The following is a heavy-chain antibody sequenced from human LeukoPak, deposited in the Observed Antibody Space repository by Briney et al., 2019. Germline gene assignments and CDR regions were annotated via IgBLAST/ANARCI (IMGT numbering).Heavy chain of an antibody. Sequence: SETLSLTCTVSGGSLSSGSYYWSWIRQPAGKGLEWIGRIYTSGSTNYNPSLKSRVTISVDTSKNQFSLKLGSVTAADTAVYYCARITYYDFWSGYYTFDYWGQGTLVTVSS. CDR2: IYTSGST. CDR3: ARITYYDFWSGYYTFDY. J-gene: IGHJ4*02. D-gene: IGHD3-3*01. CDR1: GGSLSSGSYY. V-gene: IGHV4-61*02.